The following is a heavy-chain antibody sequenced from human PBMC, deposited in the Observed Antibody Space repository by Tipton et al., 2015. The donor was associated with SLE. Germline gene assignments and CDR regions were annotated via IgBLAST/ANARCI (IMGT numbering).Heavy chain of an antibody. CDR2: IYYTGTT. J-gene: IGHJ4*02. Sequence: TLSLTCAVYGGSFSGYSWSWIRQPPGKGLEWLGNIYYTGTTNYNPSLKTRLSLSLDTSKNQLSLKLSSVTAADTAVYYCARDGNLYYDFWSGYRYFDYWGQGTLVTVSS. CDR3: ARDGNLYYDFWSGYRYFDY. CDR1: GGSFSGYS. V-gene: IGHV4-59*12. D-gene: IGHD3-3*01.